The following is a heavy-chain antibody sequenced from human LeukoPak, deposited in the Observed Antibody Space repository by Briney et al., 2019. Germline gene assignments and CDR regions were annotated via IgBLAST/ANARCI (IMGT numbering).Heavy chain of an antibody. D-gene: IGHD3-10*01. J-gene: IGHJ4*02. CDR3: ARSPEDVLLWFGEMLFDY. CDR1: GYTFTGYY. Sequence: VASVQVSCKASGYTFTGYYMHWVRQAPGQGLEWMGWINPNSGGTNYAQKFQGRVTMTRDTSISTAYMELSRLRSDDTAVYYCARSPEDVLLWFGEMLFDYWGQGTLVTVSS. V-gene: IGHV1-2*02. CDR2: INPNSGGT.